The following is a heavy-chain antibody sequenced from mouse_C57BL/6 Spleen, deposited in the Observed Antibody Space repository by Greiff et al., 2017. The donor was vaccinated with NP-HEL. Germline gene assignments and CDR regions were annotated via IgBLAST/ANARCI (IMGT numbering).Heavy chain of an antibody. CDR3: AGGYYGSNYAMDY. Sequence: QVQLQQPGAELVRPGSSVKLSCKASGYTFTSYWMHWVKQRPIQGLEWIGNIDPSDSETHYNQKFKDKATLTVDKSSSTAYMQLSSLTSEDSAVYYGAGGYYGSNYAMDYWGQGTSVTVSS. CDR1: GYTFTSYW. D-gene: IGHD1-1*01. V-gene: IGHV1-52*01. J-gene: IGHJ4*01. CDR2: IDPSDSET.